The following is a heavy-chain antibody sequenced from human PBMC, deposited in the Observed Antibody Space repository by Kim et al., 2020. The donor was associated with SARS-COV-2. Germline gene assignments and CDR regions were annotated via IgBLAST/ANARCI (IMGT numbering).Heavy chain of an antibody. CDR2: IWYDGSNK. V-gene: IGHV3-33*01. CDR3: ARDHALTELDAFDI. D-gene: IGHD1-7*01. Sequence: GGSLRLSCAASGFTFSSYGMHWVRQAPGKGLEWVAVIWYDGSNKYYADSVKGRFTISRDNSKNTLYLQMNSLRAEDTAVYYCARDHALTELDAFDIWGQGTMVTVSS. CDR1: GFTFSSYG. J-gene: IGHJ3*02.